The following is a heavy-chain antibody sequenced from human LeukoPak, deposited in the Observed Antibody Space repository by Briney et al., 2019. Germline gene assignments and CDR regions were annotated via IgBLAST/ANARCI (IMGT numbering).Heavy chain of an antibody. V-gene: IGHV3-11*04. Sequence: PGGSLRLSCAASGFTFSDYYMSWIRQAPGKGLAWVSYISSSGSTIYYADSVKGRFTISRDNVKNSLYLQMNSLRVEDTAVYYCAKVAKYYYGSETYYFFEHWGQGTPVTASS. CDR2: ISSSGSTI. CDR1: GFTFSDYY. J-gene: IGHJ4*02. D-gene: IGHD3-10*01. CDR3: AKVAKYYYGSETYYFFEH.